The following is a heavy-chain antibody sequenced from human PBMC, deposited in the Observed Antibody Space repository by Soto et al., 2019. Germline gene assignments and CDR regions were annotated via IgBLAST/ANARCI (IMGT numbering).Heavy chain of an antibody. J-gene: IGHJ6*02. V-gene: IGHV3-53*01. Sequence: HPGGSLRLSCAASGFTFSSYAMSWVRQAPGKGLEWVSAIYSGGSTYYADSVKGRFTISRDNSKNTLYLQMNSLRAEDTAVYYCARAYHHAGGYFDWPTLMDVWGQGTTVTVSS. CDR3: ARAYHHAGGYFDWPTLMDV. D-gene: IGHD3-9*01. CDR1: GFTFSSYA. CDR2: IYSGGST.